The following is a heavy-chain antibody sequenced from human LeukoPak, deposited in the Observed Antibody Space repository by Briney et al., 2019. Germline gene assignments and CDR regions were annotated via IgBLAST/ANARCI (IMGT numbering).Heavy chain of an antibody. CDR2: ISYDGSNK. D-gene: IGHD3-22*01. Sequence: GGSLRLSCAASGFTFSTYAMHWVRQAPGKGLEWVAVISYDGSNKYYADSVKGRFTISRDNSKNTLFVQMNSLRAEDTAVYYCAGGPYYYDSSQNLDYWGQGTLVTVSS. J-gene: IGHJ4*02. CDR1: GFTFSTYA. CDR3: AGGPYYYDSSQNLDY. V-gene: IGHV3-30-3*01.